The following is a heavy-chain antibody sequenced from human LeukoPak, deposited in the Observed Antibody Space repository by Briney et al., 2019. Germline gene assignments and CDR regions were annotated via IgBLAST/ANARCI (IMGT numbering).Heavy chain of an antibody. J-gene: IGHJ4*02. CDR2: INHSGST. D-gene: IGHD3-10*01. CDR3: ARGLAWFGEP. Sequence: SETLSLTCAVYGGSFSGYYWSWIRQPPGKGLEWIGEINHSGSTNYNPSLKSRVTISVDTSKNQFSLKLSSVTAADTAVYYCARGLAWFGEPWGQGTLVTVSS. CDR1: GGSFSGYY. V-gene: IGHV4-34*01.